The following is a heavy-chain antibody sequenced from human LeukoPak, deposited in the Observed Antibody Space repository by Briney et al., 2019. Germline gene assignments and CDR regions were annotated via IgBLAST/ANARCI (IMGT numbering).Heavy chain of an antibody. V-gene: IGHV4-39*01. CDR1: GGSISSSSYY. J-gene: IGHJ4*02. CDR2: IYYSGST. D-gene: IGHD3-22*01. Sequence: SETLSLTCTVSGGSISSSSYYWGWIRQPPGKGLEWIGSIYYSGSTYYNPSLKSRVTISVDTSKYQFSLKLSSVTAADTAVYYCARRYFYDSGGYYYYFDYWGQGTLVTVSS. CDR3: ARRYFYDSGGYYYYFDY.